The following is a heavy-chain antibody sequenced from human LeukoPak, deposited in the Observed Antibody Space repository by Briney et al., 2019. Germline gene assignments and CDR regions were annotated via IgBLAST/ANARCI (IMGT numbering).Heavy chain of an antibody. V-gene: IGHV4-38-2*01. Sequence: SETLSLTCAVSGYSISSGYYWGWIRPPPGKGLEWIGSIYHSGSTYYNPSVKSRFTISVDTSKNQFSLKLSSVTAADTAVYYCARHSTYSSSDYWGQGTLVTVSS. D-gene: IGHD6-6*01. CDR1: GYSISSGYY. CDR3: ARHSTYSSSDY. J-gene: IGHJ4*02. CDR2: IYHSGST.